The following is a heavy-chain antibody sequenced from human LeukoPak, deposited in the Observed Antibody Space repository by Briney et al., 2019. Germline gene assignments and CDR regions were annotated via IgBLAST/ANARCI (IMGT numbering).Heavy chain of an antibody. CDR2: INWNGVST. Sequence: GGSLRLSCAASGFTFDDYGMTWVRHAPGKGLEWVSGINWNGVSTVYADSVKGRFTISRDNAKNSLYLQMNSLRAEDTALYYCARSPRIIIVRGLISYYYYMDVWGKGTTVTVSS. J-gene: IGHJ6*03. CDR1: GFTFDDYG. CDR3: ARSPRIIIVRGLISYYYYMDV. V-gene: IGHV3-20*04. D-gene: IGHD3-10*01.